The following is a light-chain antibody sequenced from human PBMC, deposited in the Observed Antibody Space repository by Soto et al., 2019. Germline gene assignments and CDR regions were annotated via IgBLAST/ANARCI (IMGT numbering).Light chain of an antibody. CDR2: DVS. CDR3: SSYTSTNSL. J-gene: IGLJ2*01. Sequence: QSVLTQPASVSGSPGESITISCTGTSSYVGAYNNVSWYQQHPGKAPKLMIYDVSNRPSGVSNRFSGSKSGNTASLTISGLQSEDEADYYCSSYTSTNSLFGGGTKLTVL. CDR1: SSYVGAYNN. V-gene: IGLV2-14*03.